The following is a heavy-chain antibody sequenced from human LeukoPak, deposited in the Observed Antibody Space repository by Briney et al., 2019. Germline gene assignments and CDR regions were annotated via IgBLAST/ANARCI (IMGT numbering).Heavy chain of an antibody. CDR1: GYTFTGYY. D-gene: IGHD3-16*02. V-gene: IGHV1-2*02. J-gene: IGHJ4*02. CDR3: AREGLEGSRYHDF. Sequence: ASLKVSCKASGYTFTGYYIHWVRQAPGQRLEWLGWINPNSSGTKYTQKFHGRVAITRDTTISTDYIDLSRLRSDDTTLQYCAREGLEGSRYHDFWGRGTLVSVSS. CDR2: INPNSSGT.